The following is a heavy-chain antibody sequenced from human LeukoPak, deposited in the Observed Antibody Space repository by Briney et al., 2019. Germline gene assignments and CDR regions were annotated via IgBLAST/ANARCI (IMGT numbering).Heavy chain of an antibody. V-gene: IGHV4-4*09. J-gene: IGHJ5*02. CDR3: TKRQGPTSGSYDYFDP. Sequence: SETLSLTCTVSGGSISGNYWSWIRQPPGQGLEWIAYIHSSGYTNYNPSLKSRVTISVDTSNDQFSLKVTSVAAADTAMYYCTKRQGPTSGSYDYFDPWGQGALVTVSS. D-gene: IGHD1-26*01. CDR2: IHSSGYT. CDR1: GGSISGNY.